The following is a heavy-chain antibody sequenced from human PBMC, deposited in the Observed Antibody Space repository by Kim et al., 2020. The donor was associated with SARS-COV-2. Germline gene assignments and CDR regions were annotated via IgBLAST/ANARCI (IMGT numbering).Heavy chain of an antibody. J-gene: IGHJ3*02. CDR1: GFTFSSYA. CDR2: IYSGGSST. CDR3: ARYSSLTPGNAFDI. D-gene: IGHD6-13*01. Sequence: GGSLRLSCAASGFTFSSYAMSWVRQAPGKGLEWVSVIYSGGSSTYYADSVKGWFTISRDNSKNTLYLQMNSLRAEDTAVYYCARYSSLTPGNAFDIWGQGTMVTVSS. V-gene: IGHV3-23*03.